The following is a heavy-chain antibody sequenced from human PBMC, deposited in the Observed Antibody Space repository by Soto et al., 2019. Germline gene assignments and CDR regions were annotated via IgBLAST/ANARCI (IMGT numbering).Heavy chain of an antibody. CDR3: AWDTEYSSSWYKGYYGMDV. Sequence: SVKVSCKASGGTFSSYAISWVRQAPGQGLEWMGGIIPIFGTANYAQKFQGRVTITADKSTSTAYMELSSLRSEDTAVYYCAWDTEYSSSWYKGYYGMDVWGQGTTVTVSS. J-gene: IGHJ6*02. V-gene: IGHV1-69*06. CDR1: GGTFSSYA. D-gene: IGHD6-13*01. CDR2: IIPIFGTA.